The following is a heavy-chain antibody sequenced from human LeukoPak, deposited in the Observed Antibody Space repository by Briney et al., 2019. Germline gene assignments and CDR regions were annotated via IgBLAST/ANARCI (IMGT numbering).Heavy chain of an antibody. CDR1: GFTFSSYW. J-gene: IGHJ5*02. V-gene: IGHV3-74*01. Sequence: QPGGSLRLSCAASGFTFSSYWMHWVRQAPGKGLVWVSRINSDGSSTSYADSVKGRFTISRDNAKHTLYLQMNSLRAEDTAVYYCARDSGSYWGDSNWFDPWGQGTLVTVSS. CDR3: ARDSGSYWGDSNWFDP. D-gene: IGHD1-26*01. CDR2: INSDGSST.